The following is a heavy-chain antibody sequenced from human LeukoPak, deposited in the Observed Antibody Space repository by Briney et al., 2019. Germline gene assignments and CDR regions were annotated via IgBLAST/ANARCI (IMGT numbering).Heavy chain of an antibody. CDR1: GFTFDDYA. J-gene: IGHJ4*02. CDR2: ISWNSGSI. D-gene: IGHD6-6*01. Sequence: GRSLRLSCAASGFTFDDYAMHWVRQAPGKGLEWVSGISWNSGSIGYADSVKGRFTIFRDNAKNSLYLQINSLRAEDTALYYCARGGVKQLVPFDYWGQGTLVTVSS. V-gene: IGHV3-9*01. CDR3: ARGGVKQLVPFDY.